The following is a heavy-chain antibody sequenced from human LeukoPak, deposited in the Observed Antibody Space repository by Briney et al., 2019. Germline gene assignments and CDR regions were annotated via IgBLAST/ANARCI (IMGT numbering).Heavy chain of an antibody. J-gene: IGHJ4*02. V-gene: IGHV3-33*01. CDR1: GFTFSSYG. Sequence: GRSLRLSCAASGFTFSSYGMHWVRQAPGKGLEWVVVIWYDGSNKYYADSVKGRFTISRDNSKNTLYLQMNSLRAEDTAVYYCARGYSGSYEVDYWGQGTLVTVSS. D-gene: IGHD1-26*01. CDR2: IWYDGSNK. CDR3: ARGYSGSYEVDY.